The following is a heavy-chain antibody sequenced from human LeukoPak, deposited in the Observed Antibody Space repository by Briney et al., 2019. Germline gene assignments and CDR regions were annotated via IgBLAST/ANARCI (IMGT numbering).Heavy chain of an antibody. CDR2: MYYSGST. V-gene: IGHV4-59*08. Sequence: SETLSLTCTVSGGSISSYYWSWIRQPPGKGLEWIGYMYYSGSTNYNPSLKSRVTISIDTSENQFSLKLSSVTAADTAVYYCARPREQWLGNDAFDMWGQGTMVTVSS. J-gene: IGHJ3*02. D-gene: IGHD6-19*01. CDR3: ARPREQWLGNDAFDM. CDR1: GGSISSYY.